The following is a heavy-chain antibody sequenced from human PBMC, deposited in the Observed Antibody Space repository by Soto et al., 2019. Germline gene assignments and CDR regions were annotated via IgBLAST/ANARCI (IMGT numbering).Heavy chain of an antibody. V-gene: IGHV3-30*03. J-gene: IGHJ3*02. CDR2: ISYDGSNK. CDR3: ATRAAAGSLDDAFDI. CDR1: GFTFSSYG. Sequence: GGSLRLSCAAPGFTFSSYGMHWVRQAPGKGLEWVAVISYDGSNKYYADSVKGRFTISRDNSKNTLYLQMNSLRAEDTAVYYCATRAAAGSLDDAFDIWGQGTMVTVSS. D-gene: IGHD6-13*01.